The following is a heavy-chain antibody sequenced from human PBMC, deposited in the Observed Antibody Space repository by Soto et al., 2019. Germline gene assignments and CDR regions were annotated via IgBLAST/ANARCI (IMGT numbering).Heavy chain of an antibody. J-gene: IGHJ5*02. CDR3: ARCAGTYYYGLGSKNWFDP. Sequence: SETLSLTCTVSGGSISSYYWSWIRQPPGKGLEWIGYIYYSGSTNYNPSLKSRVTISVDTSKNQFSLKLSSVTAADTAVYYCARCAGTYYYGLGSKNWFDPWGQGTLVTVSS. CDR1: GGSISSYY. CDR2: IYYSGST. D-gene: IGHD3-10*01. V-gene: IGHV4-59*08.